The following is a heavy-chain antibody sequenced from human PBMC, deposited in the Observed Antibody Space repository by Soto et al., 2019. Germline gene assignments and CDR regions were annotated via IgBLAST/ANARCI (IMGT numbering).Heavy chain of an antibody. CDR2: ISGSSGYI. J-gene: IGHJ5*02. D-gene: IGHD6-13*01. V-gene: IGHV3-21*01. Sequence: GGSLRLSCAASGFTFSSYTMHWVRQAPGKGLEWVSSISGSSGYICYADSVKGRFTISRDNAKNSLCLQMNSLRVEDTAVYYCARDGEAQLGLRRSWFVPWGPGTLVTVSS. CDR3: ARDGEAQLGLRRSWFVP. CDR1: GFTFSSYT.